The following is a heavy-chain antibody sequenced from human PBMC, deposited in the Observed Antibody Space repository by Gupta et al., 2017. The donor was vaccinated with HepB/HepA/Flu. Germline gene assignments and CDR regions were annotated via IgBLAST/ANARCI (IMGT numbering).Heavy chain of an antibody. Sequence: EVQLVESGRGLVKPGGSLRLSCAASGFTFSSYSMHWVRQAPGKGLEWVSSISSSSSYIYYADSVKGRFTISRDNAKNSLYLQMNSLRAEDTAVYYCARDPVIVVVPAAIAYSYMDVWGKGTTVTVSS. CDR1: GFTFSSYS. V-gene: IGHV3-21*01. J-gene: IGHJ6*03. CDR3: ARDPVIVVVPAAIAYSYMDV. D-gene: IGHD2-2*02. CDR2: ISSSSSYI.